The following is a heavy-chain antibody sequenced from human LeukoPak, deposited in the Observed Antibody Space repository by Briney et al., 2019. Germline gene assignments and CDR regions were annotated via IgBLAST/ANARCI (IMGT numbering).Heavy chain of an antibody. D-gene: IGHD2/OR15-2a*01. V-gene: IGHV4-39*01. J-gene: IGHJ4*02. CDR1: GGSISISSDY. CDR2: IYYSGTT. CDR3: ARRLSTRSYYLDD. Sequence: PSETLSLTCTVSGGSISISSDYCGWIRQPPGKGLEWIGDIYYSGTTNYNPSLKSRVTMSVDTSKNQFSLKLNSATAADTAVYYCARRLSTRSYYLDDWGQGTLVTVSS.